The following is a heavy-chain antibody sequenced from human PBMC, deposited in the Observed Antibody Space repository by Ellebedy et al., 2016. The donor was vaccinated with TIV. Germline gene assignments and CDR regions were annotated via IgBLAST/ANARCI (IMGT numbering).Heavy chain of an antibody. Sequence: GGSLRLSCVASGFSFRSYWMTWVRQAPGKGLEWVANINQDGSDKYYEDSVKGRFTIARDNAKNSLFLQMSSLRAEDTAVYYCATDGSYGDYLSPTHASVMWGQGTLVSVSS. CDR2: INQDGSDK. D-gene: IGHD4-17*01. CDR3: ATDGSYGDYLSPTHASVM. CDR1: GFSFRSYW. V-gene: IGHV3-7*01. J-gene: IGHJ3*02.